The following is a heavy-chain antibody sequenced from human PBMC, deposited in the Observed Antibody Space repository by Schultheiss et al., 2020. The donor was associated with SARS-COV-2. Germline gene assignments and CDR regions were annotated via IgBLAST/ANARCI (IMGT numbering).Heavy chain of an antibody. CDR1: GFTFSSYA. D-gene: IGHD2-21*02. CDR2: ISGSGGST. CDR3: AKTYCGGDCYREDAFDI. J-gene: IGHJ3*02. Sequence: GGSLRLSCAASGFTFSSYAMSWVRQAPGKGLEWVSAISGSGGSTYYADSVKGRFTISRDNSKNTLYLQMNSLRAEDTAVYYCAKTYCGGDCYREDAFDIWGQGTMVTVSS. V-gene: IGHV3-23*01.